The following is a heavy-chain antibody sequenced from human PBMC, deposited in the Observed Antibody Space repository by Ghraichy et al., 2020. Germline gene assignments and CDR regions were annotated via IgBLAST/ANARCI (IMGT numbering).Heavy chain of an antibody. V-gene: IGHV4-34*01. CDR1: GGSFSGYY. CDR2: INHSGST. D-gene: IGHD3-9*01. CDR3: ARVFRYYDILTGYYPYFDY. J-gene: IGHJ4*02. Sequence: SCAVYGGSFSGYYWSWIRQPPGKGLEWIGEINHSGSTNYNPSLKSRVTISVDTSKNQFSLKLSSVTAADTAVYYCARVFRYYDILTGYYPYFDYWGQGTLVTVSS.